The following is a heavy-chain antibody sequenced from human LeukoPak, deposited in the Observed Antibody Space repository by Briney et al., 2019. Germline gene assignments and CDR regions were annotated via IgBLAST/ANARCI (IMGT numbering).Heavy chain of an antibody. CDR2: INHSGST. V-gene: IGHV4-34*01. CDR1: GGSFSGYY. CDR3: ARGLLRRRSLENIKRSGYYYYGMDV. Sequence: SETLSLTCAVYGGSFSGYYWSWIRQPPGKGLEWIGEINHSGSTNYNPSLKSRVTISVDTSKNQFSLELSSVTAADTAVYRCARGLLRRRSLENIKRSGYYYYGMDVWGQGTTVTVSS. D-gene: IGHD3-3*01. J-gene: IGHJ6*02.